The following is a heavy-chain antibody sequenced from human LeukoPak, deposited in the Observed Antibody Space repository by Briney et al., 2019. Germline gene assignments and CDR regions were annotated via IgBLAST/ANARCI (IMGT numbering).Heavy chain of an antibody. D-gene: IGHD2-15*01. V-gene: IGHV5-51*01. CDR1: GYTINNYW. J-gene: IGHJ5*02. Sequence: GEPLKISCKGPGYTINNYWIAWVGQMPGKGLEWMGIIYPADSDIRNSPSFQGPVTISADKSISTVYLQWSSLKASDTAMYYCARQEYCSGGSCYTWFDPWGQGTLVTVSS. CDR3: ARQEYCSGGSCYTWFDP. CDR2: IYPADSDI.